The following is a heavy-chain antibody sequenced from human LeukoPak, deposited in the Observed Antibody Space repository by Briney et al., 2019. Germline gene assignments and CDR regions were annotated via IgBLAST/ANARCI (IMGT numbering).Heavy chain of an antibody. CDR1: GLSFSSYA. CDR2: ISYDGSNK. J-gene: IGHJ4*02. Sequence: PGGSLRLSCAASGLSFSSYAMHWVRQAPGKGLEWVAVISYDGSNKYYADSVKGRFTISRDNCKNTLDLQMNSLRVEDTAVYYCARAPRMGDLDYWSQGTLVTVSS. V-gene: IGHV3-30-3*01. D-gene: IGHD2-21*02. CDR3: ARAPRMGDLDY.